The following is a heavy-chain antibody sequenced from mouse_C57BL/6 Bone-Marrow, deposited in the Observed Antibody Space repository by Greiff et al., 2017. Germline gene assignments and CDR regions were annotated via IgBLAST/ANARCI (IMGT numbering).Heavy chain of an antibody. D-gene: IGHD2-4*01. V-gene: IGHV1-81*01. J-gene: IGHJ2*01. Sequence: VKLQESGAELARPGASVKLSCKASGYTFTSYGISWVKQRTGQGLEWIGEIYPRSGNTYYNEKFKGKATLTADKSSSTAYMELRSLTSEDSAVYFCARKDYGVWDYWGQGTTLTVSS. CDR1: GYTFTSYG. CDR3: ARKDYGVWDY. CDR2: IYPRSGNT.